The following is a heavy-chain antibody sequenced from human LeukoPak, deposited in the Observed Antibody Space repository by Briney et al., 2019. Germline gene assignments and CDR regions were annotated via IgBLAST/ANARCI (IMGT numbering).Heavy chain of an antibody. Sequence: GGSLRLSCAASGFTFSSYEMNWVRQAPGKGLEWVSYISSSGSTIYYADSVKGRFTISRDNAKNSLYLQMNSLRAEDTALYYCARDLHYYVAMDVWGQGTTVTVSS. CDR3: ARDLHYYVAMDV. CDR1: GFTFSSYE. CDR2: ISSSGSTI. D-gene: IGHD3-10*02. J-gene: IGHJ6*02. V-gene: IGHV3-48*03.